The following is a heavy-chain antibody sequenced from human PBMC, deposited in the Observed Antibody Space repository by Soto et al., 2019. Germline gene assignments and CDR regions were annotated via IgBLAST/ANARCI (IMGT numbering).Heavy chain of an antibody. D-gene: IGHD6-19*01. CDR3: ARLEEPYSSGWSSIDY. J-gene: IGHJ4*02. CDR2: IGAYNGNT. CDR1: GYTFTSYG. V-gene: IGHV1-18*04. Sequence: VASVKVSCKASGYTFTSYGISWVRQAPGQGLEWMGWIGAYNGNTNYAQKLQGRVTMTTDTSTSTAYMELRSLRSDDTAVYYCARLEEPYSSGWSSIDYWGQGTLVTVSS.